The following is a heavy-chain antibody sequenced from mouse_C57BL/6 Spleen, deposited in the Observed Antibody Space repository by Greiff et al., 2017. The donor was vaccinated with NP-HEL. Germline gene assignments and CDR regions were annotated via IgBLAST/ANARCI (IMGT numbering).Heavy chain of an antibody. V-gene: IGHV1-76*01. D-gene: IGHD2-3*01. Sequence: VQRVESGAELVRPGASVKLSCKASGYTFTDYYINWVKQRPGQGLEWIARIYPGSGNTYYNEKFKGKATLTAEKSSSTAYMQLSSLTSEDSAVYFCARWLLRGAMDYWGQGTSVTVSS. CDR3: ARWLLRGAMDY. CDR1: GYTFTDYY. J-gene: IGHJ4*01. CDR2: IYPGSGNT.